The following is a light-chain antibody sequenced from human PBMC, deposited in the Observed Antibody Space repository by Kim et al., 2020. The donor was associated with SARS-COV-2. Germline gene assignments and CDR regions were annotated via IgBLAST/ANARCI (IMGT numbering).Light chain of an antibody. V-gene: IGKV3-20*01. CDR3: QQYGSSPLT. CDR2: GAS. J-gene: IGKJ4*01. Sequence: SPGARATLSFRASQSVSSSYLAWYQQKPGQAPRLLIYGASSRATGIPDRFSGGGSGTDFTLTISRLEPEDFAVYYCQQYGSSPLTFGGGTKVDIK. CDR1: QSVSSSY.